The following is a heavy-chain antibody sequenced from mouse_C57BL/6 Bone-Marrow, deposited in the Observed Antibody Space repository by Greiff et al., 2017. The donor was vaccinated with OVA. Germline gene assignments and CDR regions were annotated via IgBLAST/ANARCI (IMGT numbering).Heavy chain of an antibody. Sequence: QVQLQQSGAELARPGASVKLSCKASGYTFTSYGISWVKQRTGQGLEWIGEIYPRSGNTYYNEKFNGKATLTADKSSSTAYMELRSLTSEDSAVYFCARDDYWFAYWGQGTLVTVSA. CDR2: IYPRSGNT. V-gene: IGHV1-81*01. CDR3: ARDDYWFAY. J-gene: IGHJ3*01. D-gene: IGHD2-4*01. CDR1: GYTFTSYG.